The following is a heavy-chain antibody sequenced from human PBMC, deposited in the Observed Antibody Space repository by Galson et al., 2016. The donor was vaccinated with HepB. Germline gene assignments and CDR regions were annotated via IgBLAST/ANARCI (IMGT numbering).Heavy chain of an antibody. CDR3: ATATGATLDY. D-gene: IGHD1-26*01. J-gene: IGHJ4*02. Sequence: SLRLSCAASGFTVSSNYMTWVRQAPGKGLEWVAVIWYNGSNKYYADSVKGRFTISRDNSKNTLYLQMNSLRAEDTAVYYCATATGATLDYWGQGTLVTVSS. V-gene: IGHV3-33*08. CDR1: GFTVSSNY. CDR2: IWYNGSNK.